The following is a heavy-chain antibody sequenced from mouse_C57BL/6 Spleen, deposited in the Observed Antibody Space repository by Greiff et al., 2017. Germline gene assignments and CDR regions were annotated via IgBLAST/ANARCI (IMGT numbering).Heavy chain of an antibody. J-gene: IGHJ1*03. CDR3: ARHGDTTVGAKVGWYFDV. Sequence: EVQRVESGGDLVKPGGSLKLSCAASGFTFSSYGMSWVRQTPDKRLEWVATISSGGSYTYYPDSVKGRFTISRDNAKNTLYLQMSSLKSEDTAMCYCARHGDTTVGAKVGWYFDVWGTGTTVTVSS. CDR2: ISSGGSYT. V-gene: IGHV5-6*01. CDR1: GFTFSSYG. D-gene: IGHD1-1*01.